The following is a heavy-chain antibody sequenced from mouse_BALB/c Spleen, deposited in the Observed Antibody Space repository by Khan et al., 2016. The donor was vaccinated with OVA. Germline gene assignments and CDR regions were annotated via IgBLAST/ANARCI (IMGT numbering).Heavy chain of an antibody. V-gene: IGHV2-6-4*01. J-gene: IGHJ4*01. D-gene: IGHD2-14*01. Sequence: VKLKESGPGLVAPSQSLSITCTVSGFSLSRYNIHWVRQPPGKGLEWLGMIWGGGGTDYNSTLKSRLSISKDNSNSQVFLKMNSLQTNDTAMYYCARAYYRYDGYYAMDYWGQGTSVTGSS. CDR1: GFSLSRYN. CDR2: IWGGGGT. CDR3: ARAYYRYDGYYAMDY.